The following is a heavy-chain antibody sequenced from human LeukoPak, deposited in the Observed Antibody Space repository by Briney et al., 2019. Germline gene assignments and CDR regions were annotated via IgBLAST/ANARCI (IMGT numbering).Heavy chain of an antibody. CDR1: GYTFTSYD. V-gene: IGHV1-8*01. CDR3: ATDSPETAAFDY. Sequence: ASVKVSCKASGYTFTSYDINWVRQATGQGLEWMGWMNPNSGNTGYAQKFQGRVTMTRNTSISTAYMELSSLRSEDTAVYYCATDSPETAAFDYWGQGTLVTVSS. J-gene: IGHJ4*02. D-gene: IGHD1-14*01. CDR2: MNPNSGNT.